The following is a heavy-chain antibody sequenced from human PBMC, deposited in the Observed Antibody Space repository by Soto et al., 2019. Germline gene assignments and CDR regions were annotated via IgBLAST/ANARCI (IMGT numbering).Heavy chain of an antibody. J-gene: IGHJ6*02. V-gene: IGHV3-74*01. D-gene: IGHD3-9*01. CDR2: INSDGSST. Sequence: GSLRLSCAASGFTFNSYWTHWVRQAPGKGLVWVSRINSDGSSTSYADSVKGRFTISRDNAKNTLYLQMNSLRAEDTAVYYCARAQWDILTGYYSGPDYYYGMDVWGQGTTVTVSS. CDR1: GFTFNSYW. CDR3: ARAQWDILTGYYSGPDYYYGMDV.